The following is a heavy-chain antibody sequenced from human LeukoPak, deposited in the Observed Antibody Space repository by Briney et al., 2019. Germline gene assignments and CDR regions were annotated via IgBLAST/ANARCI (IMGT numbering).Heavy chain of an antibody. CDR2: INPRGGST. CDR3: ARVGATGATADN. D-gene: IGHD2-21*02. Sequence: ASVKVSCKAFGYTFTSYYMHWLRQAPGQGPEWMGIINPRGGSTDYAQKFQGRVTMTSDTSTSTVYMELKSLRSEDTAVYFCARVGATGATADNWGQGTLVTVSS. CDR1: GYTFTSYY. J-gene: IGHJ4*02. V-gene: IGHV1-46*01.